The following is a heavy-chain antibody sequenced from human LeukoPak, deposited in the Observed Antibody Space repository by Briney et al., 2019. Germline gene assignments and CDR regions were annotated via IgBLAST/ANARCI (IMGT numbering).Heavy chain of an antibody. J-gene: IGHJ5*02. Sequence: PGGSLRLSCAASGFTFSSYEMNWIRQPPGKGLEWIGSIYYSGSTYYNPSLKSRVTISVDTSKNQFSLKLSSVTAADTAVYYCARGYYDYVWGSYRPRWFDPWGQGTLVTVSS. CDR2: IYYSGST. CDR3: ARGYYDYVWGSYRPRWFDP. CDR1: GFTFSSYE. D-gene: IGHD3-16*02. V-gene: IGHV4-39*01.